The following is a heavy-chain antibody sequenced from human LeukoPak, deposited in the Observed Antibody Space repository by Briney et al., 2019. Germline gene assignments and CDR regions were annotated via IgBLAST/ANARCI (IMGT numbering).Heavy chain of an antibody. CDR3: ARNGYSYGYGYYYYMDV. CDR1: GGSISSYY. D-gene: IGHD5-18*01. V-gene: IGHV4-4*07. CDR2: IYASGST. Sequence: PSETLSLTCTVSGGSISSYYWSWIRQPAGKGLEWIGRIYASGSTNYNPSLKSRVTMSVDTSKNQFSLKLSSVTAADTAVYYCARNGYSYGYGYYYYMDVWGKGTTVTVSS. J-gene: IGHJ6*03.